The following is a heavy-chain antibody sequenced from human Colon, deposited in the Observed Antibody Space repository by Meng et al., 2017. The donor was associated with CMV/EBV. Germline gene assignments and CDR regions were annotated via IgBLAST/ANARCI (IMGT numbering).Heavy chain of an antibody. D-gene: IGHD4-17*01. CDR3: AKGTAATTVPDFDS. Sequence: SGFTFDDYTMNWVRQAPGKGLEWVALVSWDGGSTRYADSVRGRFTISRDNSNNLLVLQLNSLRSDDSALYYCAKGTAATTVPDFDSWGQGTLVTVSS. V-gene: IGHV3-43*01. CDR2: VSWDGGST. CDR1: GFTFDDYT. J-gene: IGHJ4*02.